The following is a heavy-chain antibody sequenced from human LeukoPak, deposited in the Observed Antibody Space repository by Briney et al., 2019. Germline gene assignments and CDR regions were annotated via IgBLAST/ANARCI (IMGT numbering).Heavy chain of an antibody. D-gene: IGHD5-12*01. CDR3: AKNPYEYYFDY. CDR2: INPSSGDT. V-gene: IGHV1-2*02. CDR1: GYTLTVYY. J-gene: IGHJ4*02. Sequence: ASVTVSFKASGYTLTVYYMHWLRQAPGQGLEWMGWINPSSGDTNYAQKFQGRVTMTRDTSISTAYMELNRLTSDDTAVYYCAKNPYEYYFDYWGQGTLVTVSS.